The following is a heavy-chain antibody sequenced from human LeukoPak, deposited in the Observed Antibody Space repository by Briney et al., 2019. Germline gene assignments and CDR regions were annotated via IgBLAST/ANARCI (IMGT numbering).Heavy chain of an antibody. V-gene: IGHV3-11*01. J-gene: IGHJ4*02. CDR2: ISSSSDTI. CDR3: ASVLWFGGIFFDY. D-gene: IGHD3-10*01. Sequence: GGSLRLSCAASGFTFSDYYMSWIRQAPGKGLEWVSYISSSSDTIYYADSVKGRFTISRDNAKNSLYLQMNSLRAEDTAVYYCASVLWFGGIFFDYWGQGTLVTVSS. CDR1: GFTFSDYY.